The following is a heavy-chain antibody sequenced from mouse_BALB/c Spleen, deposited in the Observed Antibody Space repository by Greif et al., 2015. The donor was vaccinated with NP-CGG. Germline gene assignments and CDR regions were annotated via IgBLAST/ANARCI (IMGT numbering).Heavy chain of an antibody. CDR2: IDPSDSYT. D-gene: IGHD1-3*01. J-gene: IGHJ4*01. CDR3: ARKDNLGYARDY. V-gene: IGHV1-69*02. Sequence: QVRLQQSGAELVKPGASVKLSCKASGYTFTSYWMHWVKQRPGQGPEWIGEIDPSDSYTNYNQKFKGKATLTVDKSSSSAYMQRSSLTSECSAVYYCARKDNLGYARDYWGQGSSGTVAS. CDR1: GYTFTSYW.